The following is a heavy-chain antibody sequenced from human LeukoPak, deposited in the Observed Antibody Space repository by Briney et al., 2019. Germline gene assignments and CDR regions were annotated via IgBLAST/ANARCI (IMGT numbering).Heavy chain of an antibody. CDR2: INPSGGST. D-gene: IGHD4-17*01. Sequence: ASVKVSCKASGYTFTSYYMHWVRQAPGKGLEWMGIINPSGGSTSYAQKFQGRVTMTRDMSTSTVYMELSSLRSEDTAVYYCARDNYGDYGGYWGQGTLVTVSS. J-gene: IGHJ4*02. CDR1: GYTFTSYY. V-gene: IGHV1-46*01. CDR3: ARDNYGDYGGY.